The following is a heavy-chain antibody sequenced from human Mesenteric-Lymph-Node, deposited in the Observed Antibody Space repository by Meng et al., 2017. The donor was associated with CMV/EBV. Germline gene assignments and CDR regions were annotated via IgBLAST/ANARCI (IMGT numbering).Heavy chain of an antibody. CDR3: AKDRSNSWYSNAFDI. J-gene: IGHJ3*02. Sequence: GGSLRLSCAASGFTFSTYAMSWVRQAPGKGLEWVSTISGSDGSTYYADSVKGRFTISRDNSKNTLYLQMNSLRVEDTAVYYCAKDRSNSWYSNAFDICGQGTRVTVSS. V-gene: IGHV3-23*01. D-gene: IGHD6-13*01. CDR2: ISGSDGST. CDR1: GFTFSTYA.